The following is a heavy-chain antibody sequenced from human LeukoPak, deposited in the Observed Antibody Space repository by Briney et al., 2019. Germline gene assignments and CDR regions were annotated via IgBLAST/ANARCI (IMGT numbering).Heavy chain of an antibody. J-gene: IGHJ3*02. V-gene: IGHV3-48*01. Sequence: GGSLRLSCAASGFTFSSYSMNWVRQAPGKGLEWVSYISSSSSTIYYADSAKGRFTISRDNAKNSLYLQMNSLRAEDTAVYYCARALLWFGEATIWGQGTMVTVSS. CDR2: ISSSSSTI. CDR1: GFTFSSYS. D-gene: IGHD3-10*01. CDR3: ARALLWFGEATI.